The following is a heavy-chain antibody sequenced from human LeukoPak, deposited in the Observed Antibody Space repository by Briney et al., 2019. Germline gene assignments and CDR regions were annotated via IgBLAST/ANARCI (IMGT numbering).Heavy chain of an antibody. Sequence: ASVKVSCKASGYTFTSYGISWVRQAPGQGLEWMGWISAYNGNTNYAQKLQGRVTMTTDTSTSTAYMELRSLRSDDTAVYYCARADRRVRYCSSTSCPGDWFDPWGQGTLVTVSS. D-gene: IGHD2-2*01. CDR3: ARADRRVRYCSSTSCPGDWFDP. CDR1: GYTFTSYG. CDR2: ISAYNGNT. V-gene: IGHV1-18*01. J-gene: IGHJ5*02.